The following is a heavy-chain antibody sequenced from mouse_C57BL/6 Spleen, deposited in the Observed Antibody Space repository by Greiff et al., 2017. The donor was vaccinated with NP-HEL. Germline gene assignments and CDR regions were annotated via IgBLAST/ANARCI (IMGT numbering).Heavy chain of an antibody. Sequence: EVQLVESGGGLVKPGGSLKLSCAASGFTFSSYAMSWVRQTPEKRLEWVATISDGGSYTYYPDNVKGRFTISRDNAKNNLYLQMSHLKSEDTAMYYCARDPQTGTKDYWGQGTTLTVSS. J-gene: IGHJ2*01. D-gene: IGHD4-1*01. CDR2: ISDGGSYT. CDR1: GFTFSSYA. CDR3: ARDPQTGTKDY. V-gene: IGHV5-4*01.